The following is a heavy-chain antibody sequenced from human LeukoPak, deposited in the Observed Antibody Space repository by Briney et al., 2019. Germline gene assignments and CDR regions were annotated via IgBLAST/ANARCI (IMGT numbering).Heavy chain of an antibody. V-gene: IGHV1-18*01. J-gene: IGHJ5*02. CDR1: GYTFTSYG. CDR2: ISACNGNA. Sequence: ASVKVSCKASGYTFTSYGISWVRQAPGQGLEWMGWISACNGNANYAQKLQGRVTMTTDTSTSTAYMELRSLRSEDTAVYYCARGVYGDYGSDWFDPWGQGTLVTVSS. D-gene: IGHD4-17*01. CDR3: ARGVYGDYGSDWFDP.